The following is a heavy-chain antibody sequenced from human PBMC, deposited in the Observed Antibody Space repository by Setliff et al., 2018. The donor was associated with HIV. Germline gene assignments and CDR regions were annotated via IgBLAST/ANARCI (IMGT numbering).Heavy chain of an antibody. CDR3: ARDGQYSYGMGAFDY. Sequence: PGGSLRLSCAASGFIYDDYGMHWVRQAPGKGPEWVAGISWNSGSIGYVDSVKGRFTISRDNAKNSLYLQMNSLRAEDTAVYYCARDGQYSYGMGAFDYWGQGTLVTVSS. CDR1: GFIYDDYG. V-gene: IGHV3-9*01. CDR2: ISWNSGSI. D-gene: IGHD5-18*01. J-gene: IGHJ4*02.